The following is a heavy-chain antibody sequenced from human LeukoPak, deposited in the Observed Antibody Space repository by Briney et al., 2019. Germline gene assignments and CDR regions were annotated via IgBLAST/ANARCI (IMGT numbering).Heavy chain of an antibody. CDR2: IYPGDSDT. Sequence: GESLKISCKGSGYSFTSYWIGWVRQMPGKGLEWMGIIYPGDSDTRYSPSFQGQVTISAVKSISTAYLQWSSLKASDTAMYYCARHIGTTPYYYCMDVWGKGTTVTVSS. D-gene: IGHD1-7*01. CDR1: GYSFTSYW. V-gene: IGHV5-51*01. J-gene: IGHJ6*03. CDR3: ARHIGTTPYYYCMDV.